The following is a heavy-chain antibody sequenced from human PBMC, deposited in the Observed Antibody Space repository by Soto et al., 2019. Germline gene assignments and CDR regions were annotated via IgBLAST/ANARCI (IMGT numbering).Heavy chain of an antibody. CDR1: GFTFSSYA. CDR3: AKDLSEDNWFDP. Sequence: EVQLLESGGGLVQPGGSLRLSCAASGFTFSSYAMSWVRQAPGKGLEWVSAISGSGGSTYYADSVKGRFTISRDNSKNTLYLQMNSLRAEDTAVYSCAKDLSEDNWFDPWGKGTLVTVSS. CDR2: ISGSGGST. D-gene: IGHD1-26*01. V-gene: IGHV3-23*01. J-gene: IGHJ5*02.